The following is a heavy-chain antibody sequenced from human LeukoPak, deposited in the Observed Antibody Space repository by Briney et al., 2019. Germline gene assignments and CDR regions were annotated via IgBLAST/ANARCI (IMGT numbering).Heavy chain of an antibody. CDR1: GFTFSGSA. Sequence: PGGTLRLSCAASGFTFSGSAMHWVRQASGKGLEWVGRIRSKANSYATAYAASVKGRFTISRDDSKNTAYLQMNSLKTEDTAVYYCTRYRQQLARGGFDYWGQGTLVTVSS. V-gene: IGHV3-73*01. CDR2: IRSKANSYAT. J-gene: IGHJ4*02. CDR3: TRYRQQLARGGFDY. D-gene: IGHD6-13*01.